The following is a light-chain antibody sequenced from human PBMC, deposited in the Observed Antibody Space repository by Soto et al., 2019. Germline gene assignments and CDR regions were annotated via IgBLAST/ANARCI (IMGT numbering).Light chain of an antibody. CDR3: QQYDNLPIT. J-gene: IGKJ5*01. CDR1: QDISNY. CDR2: DAS. V-gene: IGKV1-33*01. Sequence: DIQMTQSPSSLSASVGDRVTITCQASQDISNYLNWYQQKPGKAPKLLIYDASNLETGVPSRFSGSGSGTDFTFTIISLQPEDIATYYCQQYDNLPITFGQGTRLEIK.